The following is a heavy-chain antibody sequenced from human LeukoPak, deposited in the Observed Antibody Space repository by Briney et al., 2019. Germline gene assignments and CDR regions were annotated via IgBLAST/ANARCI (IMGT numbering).Heavy chain of an antibody. D-gene: IGHD2-15*01. V-gene: IGHV3-21*01. Sequence: PGGSLRLSCAASGFTFSSYSMNWVRQAPGKGLEWVSSISSSSSYIYYADSVKGRFTISRDNAKNSLYLQMNSLRAEDTAVYYCARVSDCSGGSCYQFDYWGQGTLATVSS. CDR2: ISSSSSYI. CDR1: GFTFSSYS. J-gene: IGHJ4*02. CDR3: ARVSDCSGGSCYQFDY.